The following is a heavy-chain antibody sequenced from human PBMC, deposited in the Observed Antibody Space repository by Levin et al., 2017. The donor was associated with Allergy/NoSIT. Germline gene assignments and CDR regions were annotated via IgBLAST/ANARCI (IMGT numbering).Heavy chain of an antibody. CDR1: GGSFSGYY. V-gene: IGHV4-34*01. Sequence: ASETLSLTCAVYGGSFSGYYWSWIRQPPGKGLEWIGEINHSGSTNYNPSLKSRVTILVDTTKNQFPLKLSSVTAADTAVYYCARGPARGYCSGGSCHLGSDYWGQGTLVTVSS. D-gene: IGHD2-15*01. CDR3: ARGPARGYCSGGSCHLGSDY. CDR2: INHSGST. J-gene: IGHJ4*02.